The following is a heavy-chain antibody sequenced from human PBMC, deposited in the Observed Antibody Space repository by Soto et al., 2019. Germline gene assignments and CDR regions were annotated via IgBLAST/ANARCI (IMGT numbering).Heavy chain of an antibody. CDR1: GGSINNYY. V-gene: IGHV4-59*01. Sequence: SETLSLTCTVSGGSINNYYWSWIRQPPGKGLEWIGYISYSGSTNYNPSFKRRATLSVDTSKNQFSLRLGSVTAADTAVYCGAREYSDSSMFDYWGQGTLVTVSS. CDR3: AREYSDSSMFDY. CDR2: ISYSGST. D-gene: IGHD1-26*01. J-gene: IGHJ4*02.